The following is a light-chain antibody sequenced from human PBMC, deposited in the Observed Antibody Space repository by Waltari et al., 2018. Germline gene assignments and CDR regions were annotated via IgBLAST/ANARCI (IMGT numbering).Light chain of an antibody. Sequence: DIQMTQSSSTLSASVGDRVNITCRASPSISSWLAWYQQKPGKAPKLLISKASSLESGVPSRFSGSGSGTEFTLTISSLQPDDFATYYCQQYNSYPWTFGQGTKVEIK. CDR2: KAS. J-gene: IGKJ1*01. CDR3: QQYNSYPWT. V-gene: IGKV1-5*03. CDR1: PSISSW.